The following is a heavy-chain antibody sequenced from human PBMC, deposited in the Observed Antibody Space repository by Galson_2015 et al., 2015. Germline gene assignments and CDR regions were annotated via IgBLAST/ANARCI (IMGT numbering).Heavy chain of an antibody. CDR3: AKDSYFDSSGYLGGSLDY. V-gene: IGHV3-23*01. CDR1: GFTFSNYA. J-gene: IGHJ4*02. D-gene: IGHD3-22*01. Sequence: SLRLSCATSGFTFSNYAMSWVRQAPGKGLEWVSAISGSAGSTYYADSVKGRFTISRDNSKNTLYLQMNSLRAEETAIYYCAKDSYFDSSGYLGGSLDYWGQGTLVTVSS. CDR2: ISGSAGST.